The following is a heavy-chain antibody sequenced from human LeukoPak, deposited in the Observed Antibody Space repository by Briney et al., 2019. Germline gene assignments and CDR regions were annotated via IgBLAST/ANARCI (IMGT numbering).Heavy chain of an antibody. V-gene: IGHV3-30-3*01. Sequence: GGSLRLSCAASGFTFSSYAMHWVRQAPGKGLEWVAVISYDGSNKYYADSVKGRFTISRDNSKNTLYLQMNSLRAEDTAVYYCARGLWLTSILFWFDPWGQGTLVTVSS. J-gene: IGHJ5*02. CDR1: GFTFSSYA. CDR3: ARGLWLTSILFWFDP. D-gene: IGHD6-19*01. CDR2: ISYDGSNK.